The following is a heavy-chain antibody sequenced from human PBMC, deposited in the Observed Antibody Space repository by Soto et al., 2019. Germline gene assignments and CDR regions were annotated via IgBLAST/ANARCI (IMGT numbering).Heavy chain of an antibody. J-gene: IGHJ4*02. CDR1: GFSLTTSKVG. CDR3: ARDSTGYYGFDY. CDR2: IYWDDDK. V-gene: IGHV2-5*02. D-gene: IGHD3-22*01. Sequence: SGPTLVNPTQTLTLTCTFSGFSLTTSKVGVGWIRQPPGKALEWLALIYWDDDKRYRPSLKSRLTITKDTSKKRVVLTMTNMDPVDTATYYCARDSTGYYGFDYWGQGTLVTVSS.